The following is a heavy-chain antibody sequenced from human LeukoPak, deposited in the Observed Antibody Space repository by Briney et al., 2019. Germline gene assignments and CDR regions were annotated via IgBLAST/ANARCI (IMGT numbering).Heavy chain of an antibody. J-gene: IGHJ4*02. D-gene: IGHD4-23*01. CDR1: GGSISLYY. CDR3: ARWSHGGTYYFDY. CDR2: IYTSGT. Sequence: SETLSLTCTVSGGSISLYYWSWIRQPAGKGLEWIGRIYTSGTSYNPSLKSRVTMSLDTSKNQFSLKLSSVTAADTAVYYCARWSHGGTYYFDYWGRGTLVTVSS. V-gene: IGHV4-4*07.